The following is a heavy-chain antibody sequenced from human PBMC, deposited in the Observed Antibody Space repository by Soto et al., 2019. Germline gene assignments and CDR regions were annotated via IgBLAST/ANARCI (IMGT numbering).Heavy chain of an antibody. J-gene: IGHJ4*02. V-gene: IGHV4-59*02. CDR3: ARDFAYFDS. Sequence: SSETLSLTCTVSGASVSSYFWSWVRQPPGKGLEWIGYVYHTGRTSYNPSLKSRVSISMDTSKNQFSLNLDSVTAADTAVYFCARDFAYFDSWGQGTLVTVSS. D-gene: IGHD3-3*01. CDR1: GASVSSYF. CDR2: VYHTGRT.